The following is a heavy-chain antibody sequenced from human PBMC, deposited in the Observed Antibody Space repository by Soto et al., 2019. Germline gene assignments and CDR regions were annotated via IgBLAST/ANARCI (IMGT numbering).Heavy chain of an antibody. CDR3: ARDRDAYCSKGICSGPYFDY. Sequence: GGSLRLSCAASGFTFRSFTMNWVRQAPGKGLEWVSTISSNSAYIYYTDALRGRFTISRDNAKNSLYLQMNSLRDEDTAVYYCARDRDAYCSKGICSGPYFDYWGQGTLVTVSS. CDR1: GFTFRSFT. D-gene: IGHD2-8*01. J-gene: IGHJ4*02. CDR2: ISSNSAYI. V-gene: IGHV3-21*01.